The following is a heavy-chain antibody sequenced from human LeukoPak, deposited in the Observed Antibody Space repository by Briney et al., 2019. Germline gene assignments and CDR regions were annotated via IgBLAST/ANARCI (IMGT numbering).Heavy chain of an antibody. CDR2: ISYDGSNK. CDR1: GFTFSSYA. D-gene: IGHD1-26*01. Sequence: GRSLRHSCAVSGFTFSSYAMHWVRQAPGKGLEWVAVISYDGSNKYYADSVKGRFTISRDNSKNTLYLQMNSLRAEDTAVYYCGSIVGAYYFDYWGQGTLVTVSS. J-gene: IGHJ4*02. CDR3: GSIVGAYYFDY. V-gene: IGHV3-30*01.